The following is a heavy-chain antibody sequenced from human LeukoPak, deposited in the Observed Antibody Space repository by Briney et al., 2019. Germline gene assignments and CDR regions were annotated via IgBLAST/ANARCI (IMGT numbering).Heavy chain of an antibody. V-gene: IGHV3-23*01. D-gene: IGHD2-2*01. J-gene: IGHJ1*01. CDR3: AKEYCSSTSCYELRYFDWLQYFQH. CDR1: GFTFSSYA. Sequence: GGSLRLSCAASGFTFSSYAMSWVRQAPGKGLEWVSAISGSGGSTYYADSVKGSFTISRDNSKNTLYLQMNSLRAEDTAVYYCAKEYCSSTSCYELRYFDWLQYFQHWGQGTLVTVSS. CDR2: ISGSGGST.